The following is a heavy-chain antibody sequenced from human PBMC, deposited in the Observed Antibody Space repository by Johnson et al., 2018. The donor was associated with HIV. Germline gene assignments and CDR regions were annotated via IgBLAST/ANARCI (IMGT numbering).Heavy chain of an antibody. D-gene: IGHD6-6*01. V-gene: IGHV3-30*04. Sequence: QVQLVESGGGVVHPGRSLRLSCAASGFTFSSYAMHWVRQAPGKGLEWVAVISYDGSNKYYADSVKGRFTISRDNSKNTRYLQMNSLRAEDTAVYYCARDRGSSSLDAFDIWGQGTMVTVSS. CDR1: GFTFSSYA. CDR2: ISYDGSNK. J-gene: IGHJ3*02. CDR3: ARDRGSSSLDAFDI.